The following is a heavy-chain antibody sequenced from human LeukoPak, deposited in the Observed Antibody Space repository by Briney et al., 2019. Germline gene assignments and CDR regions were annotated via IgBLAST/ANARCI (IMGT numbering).Heavy chain of an antibody. CDR2: MSGSGDRT. D-gene: IGHD1-7*01. J-gene: IGHJ4*02. CDR1: GFTFSSYA. V-gene: IGHV3-23*01. Sequence: PGGSLRLSCAASGFTFSSYAMNWVRQAPGKGLEWASGMSGSGDRTYYAASVRSRFPISSDNSKTTLFLQMNSLRAEDTAVYYRAEDWFPCELRLYFDYWGRGTLVTVSS. CDR3: AEDWFPCELRLYFDY.